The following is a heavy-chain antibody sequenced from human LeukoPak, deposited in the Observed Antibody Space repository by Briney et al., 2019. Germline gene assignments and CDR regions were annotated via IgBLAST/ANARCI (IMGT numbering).Heavy chain of an antibody. D-gene: IGHD3-10*01. CDR1: GGSFSGYY. Sequence: SETLSLTCAVYGGSFSGYYWSWIRQPPGKGLEWIGEINHSGSTNYNPSLKSRVTISVDTSKNQFSLKLSSVTAADTAVYYCAREVITMVRGVMVVDYWGQGTLVTVSS. V-gene: IGHV4-34*01. CDR3: AREVITMVRGVMVVDY. CDR2: INHSGST. J-gene: IGHJ4*02.